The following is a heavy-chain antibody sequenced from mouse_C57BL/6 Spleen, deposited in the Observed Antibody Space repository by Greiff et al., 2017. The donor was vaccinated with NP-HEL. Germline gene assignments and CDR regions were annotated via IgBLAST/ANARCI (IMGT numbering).Heavy chain of an antibody. D-gene: IGHD1-1*01. Sequence: QVTLKESGPGILQPSQTLSLTCSFSGFSLSTFGMGVGWIRQPSGKGLEWLAHIWWDDDKYYNPALKSRLTISKDTSKNQVFLKIANVDTADTATYYCARSHYYGSPWYFDVWGTGTTVTVSS. CDR1: GFSLSTFGMG. V-gene: IGHV8-8*01. CDR2: IWWDDDK. CDR3: ARSHYYGSPWYFDV. J-gene: IGHJ1*03.